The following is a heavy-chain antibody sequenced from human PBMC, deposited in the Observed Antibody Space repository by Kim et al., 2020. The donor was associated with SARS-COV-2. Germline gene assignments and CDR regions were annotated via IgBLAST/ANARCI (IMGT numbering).Heavy chain of an antibody. J-gene: IGHJ4*02. V-gene: IGHV1-69*04. CDR3: ARDGDYGDWSY. CDR2: IIPILGIA. Sequence: SVKVSCKASGGTFSSYAISWVRQAPGQGLEWMGRIIPILGIANYAQKFQGRVTITADKSTSTAYMELSSLRSEDTAVYYCARDGDYGDWSYWGQGTLVTVSS. CDR1: GGTFSSYA. D-gene: IGHD4-17*01.